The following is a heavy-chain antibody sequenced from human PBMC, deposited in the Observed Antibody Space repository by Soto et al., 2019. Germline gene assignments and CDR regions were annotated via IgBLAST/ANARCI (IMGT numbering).Heavy chain of an antibody. CDR2: ISSSGSTI. J-gene: IGHJ4*02. CDR3: ARDPNYDFWSGYFADY. D-gene: IGHD3-3*01. Sequence: GGSLRLSCAASGFTFSDYYMSWIRQAPGKGLEWVSYISSSGSTIYYADSVKGRLTISRDNAKNSLYLQMNSLRAEDTAVYYCARDPNYDFWSGYFADYWGQGTLVTVSS. V-gene: IGHV3-11*01. CDR1: GFTFSDYY.